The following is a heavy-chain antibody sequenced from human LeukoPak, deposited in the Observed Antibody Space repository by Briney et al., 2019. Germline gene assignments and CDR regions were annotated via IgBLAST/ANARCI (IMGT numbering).Heavy chain of an antibody. V-gene: IGHV1-18*01. J-gene: IGHJ5*02. CDR2: ISAYNGNT. CDR1: GYTFTSYG. D-gene: IGHD4-17*01. CDR3: ARCYGDYENWFDP. Sequence: ASVKVSCKASGYTFTSYGISWVRQAPGQGLEWMGWISAYNGNTNYAQKFQGRVTITADESTSTAYMELSSLRSEDTAVYYCARCYGDYENWFDPWGQGTLVTVSS.